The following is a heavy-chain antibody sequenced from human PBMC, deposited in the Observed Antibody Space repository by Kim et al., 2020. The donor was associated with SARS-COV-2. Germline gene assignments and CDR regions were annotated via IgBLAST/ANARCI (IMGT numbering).Heavy chain of an antibody. D-gene: IGHD1-20*01. CDR2: IYYSGST. V-gene: IGHV4-59*01. Sequence: SETLSLTCTVSGGSISSYYWSWIRQPPGKGLEWIGYIYYSGSTNYNPSLKSRVTISVDTSKNQFSLKLSSVTAADTAVYYCARDLGYNWNYYYYYGMDVWGQGPTVTVSS. CDR1: GGSISSYY. CDR3: ARDLGYNWNYYYYYGMDV. J-gene: IGHJ6*02.